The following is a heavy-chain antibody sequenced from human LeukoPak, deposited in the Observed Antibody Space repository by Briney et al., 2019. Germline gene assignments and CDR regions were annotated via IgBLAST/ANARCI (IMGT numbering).Heavy chain of an antibody. D-gene: IGHD1-26*01. V-gene: IGHV3-11*01. J-gene: IGHJ4*02. Sequence: PGGSLRLSCAASGFTFSNYYMSWIRQAPGKGLEWVSYISSSGSTIYYADSVKGRFTITRDNAKNALYLQMNSLRAEDTAVYYCARELLAFSVGGASGYWGQGTLVTVSS. CDR3: ARELLAFSVGGASGY. CDR2: ISSSGSTI. CDR1: GFTFSNYY.